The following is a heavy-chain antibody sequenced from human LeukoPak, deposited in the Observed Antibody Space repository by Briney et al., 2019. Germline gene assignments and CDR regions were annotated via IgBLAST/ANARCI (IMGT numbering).Heavy chain of an antibody. D-gene: IGHD1-26*01. Sequence: GGSLRLSCAASGFTFSNAWMSWVRQAPGKGLEWVGRIKSKTDGGTTDYAAPVKGRFTISRDDSKNTLYLQMNSLKTEDTAVYYCTTDLPPSGSYPYYYYGMDVWGQGTTVTVSS. CDR3: TTDLPPSGSYPYYYYGMDV. CDR2: IKSKTDGGTT. V-gene: IGHV3-15*01. J-gene: IGHJ6*02. CDR1: GFTFSNAW.